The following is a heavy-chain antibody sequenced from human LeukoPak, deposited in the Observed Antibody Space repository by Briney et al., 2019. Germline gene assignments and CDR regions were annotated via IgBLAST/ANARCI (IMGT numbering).Heavy chain of an antibody. CDR1: GYTFTGYY. CDR2: INPNSGGT. V-gene: IGHV1-2*02. J-gene: IGHJ4*02. Sequence: ASVKVSCKASGYTFTGYYMHWVRQAPGQGLEWMGWINPNSGGTNYAQKFQGRVTMTRDTSISTAYMELSRLRSDDTAVYYCARDDFWSGYYKGGVDYWGQGTLVTVSS. CDR3: ARDDFWSGYYKGGVDY. D-gene: IGHD3-3*01.